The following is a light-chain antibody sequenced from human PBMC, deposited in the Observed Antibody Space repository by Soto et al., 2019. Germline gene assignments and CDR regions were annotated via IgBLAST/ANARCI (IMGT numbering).Light chain of an antibody. CDR1: QSVSGN. CDR3: QQYNNWPPLT. Sequence: EIVMTQSPATLSVSPGERATISCRASQSVSGNLAGYQQKPCQAPRLLIYGASNRATGIPARFSGSGSGTECTLTISSLQSEDFAVYYCQQYNNWPPLTFGGGTKVEIK. CDR2: GAS. V-gene: IGKV3-15*01. J-gene: IGKJ4*01.